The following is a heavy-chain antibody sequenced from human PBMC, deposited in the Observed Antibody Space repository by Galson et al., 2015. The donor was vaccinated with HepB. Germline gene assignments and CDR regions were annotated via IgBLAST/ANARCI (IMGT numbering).Heavy chain of an antibody. CDR1: GFTFSSYA. D-gene: IGHD4-23*01. J-gene: IGHJ2*01. CDR2: ISGSGGST. V-gene: IGHV3-23*01. CDR3: AKGGGLRWLYWYFDL. Sequence: SLRLSCAASGFTFSSYAMSWVRQAPGKGLEWVSAISGSGGSTYYADSVKGRFTISRDNSKNTLYLQMNSLRAEDTAVYYCAKGGGLRWLYWYFDLWGRGTLVTVSS.